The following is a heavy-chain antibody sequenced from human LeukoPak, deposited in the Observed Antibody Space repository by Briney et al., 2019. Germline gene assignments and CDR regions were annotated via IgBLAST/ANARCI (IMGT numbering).Heavy chain of an antibody. CDR3: ARGYNHACDY. V-gene: IGHV3-33*05. D-gene: IGHD5-18*01. CDR1: GFTFRSYG. Sequence: GRTLRLSCAASGFTFRSYGMHWVRQAPGKGLEWVAVISYDGSNKYYGDSATGRFTISRDNAKNSLYLQMNSLRAEDTAVYYCARGYNHACDYWGQGTLVTVSS. CDR2: ISYDGSNK. J-gene: IGHJ4*01.